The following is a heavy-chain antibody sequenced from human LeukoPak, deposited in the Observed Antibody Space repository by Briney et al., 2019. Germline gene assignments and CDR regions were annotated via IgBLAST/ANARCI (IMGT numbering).Heavy chain of an antibody. D-gene: IGHD2-2*02. J-gene: IGHJ4*02. V-gene: IGHV1-69-2*01. CDR1: GYTFTDYY. CDR2: VYPEDGET. Sequence: ASVKVSCKVSGYTFTDYYMHWVQQAPGKGLEWMGLVYPEDGETIYAEKFQGRVTITADTSTDRAYMELSSLRSEDTAVYYCASEGGYCSSTSCYSGYWGQGTLVTVSS. CDR3: ASEGGYCSSTSCYSGY.